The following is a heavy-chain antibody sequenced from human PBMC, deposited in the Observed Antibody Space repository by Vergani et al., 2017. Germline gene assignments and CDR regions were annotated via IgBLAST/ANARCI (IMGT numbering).Heavy chain of an antibody. J-gene: IGHJ3*01. Sequence: QVDLVESGGGVVQPGGSLRLSCAASGFTFSDFAMHWLRQAPGKGPEWVALISYDGKSKYYGDSLKGQFTISRDNSKNTLFLQMSNLQTEDTAVYYCAKGGYCTSASCQDAFDVWGGGTLVIVAS. D-gene: IGHD2-2*01. CDR1: GFTFSDFA. CDR2: ISYDGKSK. CDR3: AKGGYCTSASCQDAFDV. V-gene: IGHV3-30*18.